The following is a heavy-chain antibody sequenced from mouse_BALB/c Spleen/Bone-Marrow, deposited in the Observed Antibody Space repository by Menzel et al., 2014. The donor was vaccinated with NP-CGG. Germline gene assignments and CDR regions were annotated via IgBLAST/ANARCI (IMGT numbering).Heavy chain of an antibody. CDR3: ARDDDSYVMDY. D-gene: IGHD2-3*01. Sequence: VKLVESGPGLVAPSQSLSITCTVSGFSLTSYSVHWVRQPPGKGLEWLGVIWAGGSTNYNSALMSRLSISKDNPKSQVFLKMSSLQTDDTAMFYCARDDDSYVMDYWGQGTSVTVSS. V-gene: IGHV2-9*02. CDR1: GFSLTSYS. J-gene: IGHJ4*01. CDR2: IWAGGST.